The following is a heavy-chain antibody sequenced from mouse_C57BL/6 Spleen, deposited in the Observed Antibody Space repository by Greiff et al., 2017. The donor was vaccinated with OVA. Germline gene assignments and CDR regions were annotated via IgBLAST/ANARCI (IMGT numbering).Heavy chain of an antibody. J-gene: IGHJ4*01. CDR2: ISSGSSTI. CDR1: GFTFSDYG. CDR3: ARPLLYLSFYAMDY. Sequence: EVQGVESGGGLVKPGGSLKLSCAASGFTFSDYGMHWVRQAPEKGLEWVAYISSGSSTIYYTDTVKGRFTISRDTAKNTLFLQMTSLRSEDTAMYYCARPLLYLSFYAMDYWGQGTSVTVSS. D-gene: IGHD2-12*01. V-gene: IGHV5-17*01.